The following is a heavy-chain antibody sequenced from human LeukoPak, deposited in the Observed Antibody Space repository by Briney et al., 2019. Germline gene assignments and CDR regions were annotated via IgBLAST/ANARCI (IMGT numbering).Heavy chain of an antibody. CDR3: ARKGYYDSSGQALGY. D-gene: IGHD3-22*01. Sequence: PGRSLRLSCAASGFTFSSYAMHWVRQAPGKGLEWVAVISYDGSNKYYADSVKGRFTISRDNSKNTLYLQMNSLRAEDTAVYYCARKGYYDSSGQALGYWGQGTLVTVSS. J-gene: IGHJ4*02. CDR2: ISYDGSNK. CDR1: GFTFSSYA. V-gene: IGHV3-30*03.